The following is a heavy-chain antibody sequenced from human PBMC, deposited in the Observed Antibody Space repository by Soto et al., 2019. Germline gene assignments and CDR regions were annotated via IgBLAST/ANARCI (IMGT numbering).Heavy chain of an antibody. V-gene: IGHV3-72*01. CDR3: ARARYRSSSYFGGDDR. J-gene: IGHJ4*02. Sequence: EVQLVESGGGLVQPGGSLRLSCVVSGFTFSDHYMDWVRQPPGKGLEWVGRIRNKGNSYTTEYAASVKGRFTISRDDSKNSLYLQMNTLRSEDTAVYLCARARYRSSSYFGGDDRWGQGTLVTVS. D-gene: IGHD3-10*01. CDR1: GFTFSDHY. CDR2: IRNKGNSYTT.